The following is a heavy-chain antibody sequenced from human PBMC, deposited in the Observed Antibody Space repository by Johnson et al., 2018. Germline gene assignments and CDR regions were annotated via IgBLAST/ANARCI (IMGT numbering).Heavy chain of an antibody. CDR1: GGSISSSSYY. CDR3: ARDFSPWAYGDYVSVSYYYYYMDV. D-gene: IGHD4-17*01. J-gene: IGHJ6*03. CDR2: IYYSGST. V-gene: IGHV4-39*07. Sequence: QVQLQESGPGLVKPSETLSLTCTVSGGSISSSSYYWGWIRQPPGKGLEWIGSIYYSGSTYYNPSLKSRGTISVDTSKNQFSLKPSSVTAAATAVYYWARDFSPWAYGDYVSVSYYYYYMDVWGKGTTVTVSS.